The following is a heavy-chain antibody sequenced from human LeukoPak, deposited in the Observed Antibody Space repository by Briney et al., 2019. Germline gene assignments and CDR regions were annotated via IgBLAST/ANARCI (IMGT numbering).Heavy chain of an antibody. J-gene: IGHJ4*02. Sequence: GGSLRLSCAASGFTFSTYWMSWVRQASGKGLEWVGRIRSKANSYATAYAASVKGRFTISRDDSKNTAYLQMNSLKTEDTAVYYCTRLAGATPFDYWGQGTLVTVSS. D-gene: IGHD1-26*01. V-gene: IGHV3-73*01. CDR2: IRSKANSYAT. CDR1: GFTFSTYW. CDR3: TRLAGATPFDY.